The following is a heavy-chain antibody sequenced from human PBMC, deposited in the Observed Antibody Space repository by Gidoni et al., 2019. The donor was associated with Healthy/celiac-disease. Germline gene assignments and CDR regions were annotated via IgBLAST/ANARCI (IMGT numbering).Heavy chain of an antibody. CDR3: ARNDYGESWFDP. CDR1: GGSISSSSYY. V-gene: IGHV4-39*01. Sequence: QLQLQESGPGLVKPSETLSLTCTVSGGSISSSSYYWGWIRQPPGKGLEWIGSIYYSGSTYYNPSLKSRVTISVDTSKNQFSLKLSSVTAADTAVYYCARNDYGESWFDPWGQGTLVTVSS. CDR2: IYYSGST. J-gene: IGHJ5*02. D-gene: IGHD4-17*01.